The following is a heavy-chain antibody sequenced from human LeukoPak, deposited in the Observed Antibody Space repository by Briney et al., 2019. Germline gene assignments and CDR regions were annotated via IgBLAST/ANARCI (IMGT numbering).Heavy chain of an antibody. CDR3: ARVWQLVSPTPMGY. J-gene: IGHJ4*02. Sequence: ASVKVSCKASGYAFTGYYMHWVRQAPGHGLEWMGRINPNSGGTNYAQKFQGRVTMTRDTSISTAYMELSRLRSDDTSVYYCARVWQLVSPTPMGYWGQGTLVTVSS. CDR1: GYAFTGYY. CDR2: INPNSGGT. V-gene: IGHV1-2*06. D-gene: IGHD6-6*01.